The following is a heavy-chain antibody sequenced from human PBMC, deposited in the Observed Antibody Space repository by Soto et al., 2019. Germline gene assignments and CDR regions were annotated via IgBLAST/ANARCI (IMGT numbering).Heavy chain of an antibody. J-gene: IGHJ4*02. CDR3: PRGRRSYGNDS. V-gene: IGHV3-13*01. CDR2: IGSGGDT. Sequence: EVRLLESGGGLVQPGGSLRLSCVASGFTFSNYDMHWVRQGAGEGLEWVAAIGSGGDTYYPDSVKGRFTISRENGNTSFYLQMNNLRAEDTALYYCPRGRRSYGNDSWGQGTLVTVSS. D-gene: IGHD5-18*01. CDR1: GFTFSNYD.